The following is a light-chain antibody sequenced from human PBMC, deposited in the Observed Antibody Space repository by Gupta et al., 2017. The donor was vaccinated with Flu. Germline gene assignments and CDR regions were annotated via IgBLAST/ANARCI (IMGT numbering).Light chain of an antibody. CDR3: QQYNSYSRT. V-gene: IGKV1-5*03. CDR1: QSISSW. Sequence: DIQMTQSPSTLSASVGDRVTITCRASQSISSWLAWYQQKPGKAPKLLIYKASSVESGVPSRFSGSGSGTEFTITISSLQPDDFATYYCQQYNSYSRTFGQGTKLEIK. CDR2: KAS. J-gene: IGKJ2*01.